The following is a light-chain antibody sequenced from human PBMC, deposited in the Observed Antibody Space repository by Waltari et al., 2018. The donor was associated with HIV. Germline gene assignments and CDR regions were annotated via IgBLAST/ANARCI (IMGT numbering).Light chain of an antibody. Sequence: QSVLTQPASMSGSPGQSITISCTGSGLDIGLYDFVSWYKQLPNMAPQLIIFGVNRRPSGVNARFSGSKSGDMASLTISGLQAEDEADYYCSSHTITCTLVFGGGTKLTVL. V-gene: IGLV2-14*03. CDR3: SSHTITCTLV. CDR2: GVN. J-gene: IGLJ2*01. CDR1: GLDIGLYDF.